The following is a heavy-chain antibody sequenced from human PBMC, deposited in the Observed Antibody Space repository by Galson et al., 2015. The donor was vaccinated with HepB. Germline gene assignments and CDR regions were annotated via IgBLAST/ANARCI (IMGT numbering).Heavy chain of an antibody. J-gene: IGHJ3*02. CDR1: GFTFSSYE. V-gene: IGHV3-48*03. D-gene: IGHD5-18*01. CDR2: ISSSGSTI. Sequence: SLRLSCAASGFTFSSYEMNWVRQAPGKGLEWVSYISSSGSTIYYADSVKGRFTISRDNAKNSLYLQMNSLRAEDTAVYYCARDRRSELWLQGAFDIWGQGTMVTVSS. CDR3: ARDRRSELWLQGAFDI.